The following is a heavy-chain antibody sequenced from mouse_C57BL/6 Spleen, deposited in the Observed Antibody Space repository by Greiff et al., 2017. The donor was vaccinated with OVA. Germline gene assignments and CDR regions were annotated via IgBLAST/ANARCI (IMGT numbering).Heavy chain of an antibody. CDR1: GYTFTSYW. Sequence: QVQLQQSGTELVKPGASVKLSCKASGYTFTSYWMHWVKQRPGQGLEWIGNINPSNGGTNYNEKFKSKATLTVDKSSSTAYMQLSSLTSEDSAVYYCARGNFYYDYDVFDYWGQGTTLTVSS. CDR3: ARGNFYYDYDVFDY. D-gene: IGHD2-4*01. V-gene: IGHV1-53*01. CDR2: INPSNGGT. J-gene: IGHJ2*01.